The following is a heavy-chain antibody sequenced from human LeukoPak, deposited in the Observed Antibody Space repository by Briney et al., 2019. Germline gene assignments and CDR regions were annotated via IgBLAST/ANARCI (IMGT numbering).Heavy chain of an antibody. D-gene: IGHD2-21*01. V-gene: IGHV4-59*08. J-gene: IGHJ4*02. CDR3: ARLDCISNTCYNY. CDR2: INYSGNS. Sequence: SETLSLTCIVSGDSITSDYGSWIRQSPGKGLEWIGYINYSGNSEYNPSLKSRVTISVDRSKKQVSLKMTSVTAADTAVYYCARLDCISNTCYNYWALGALVTVSS. CDR1: GDSITSDY.